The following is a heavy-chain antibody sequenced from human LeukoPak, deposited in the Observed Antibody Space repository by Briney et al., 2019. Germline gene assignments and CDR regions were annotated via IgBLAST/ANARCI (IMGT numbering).Heavy chain of an antibody. CDR3: ARIRDGYNDAYDI. Sequence: ASVKVSCKAPGYTFTNYYIHWVRQAPGQGLEWMGLISPGGGNTNYAQNFQGRVTMTRDTSASTVYMELSSLRSEDTAIYYCARIRDGYNDAYDIWGQGTVVTVPS. J-gene: IGHJ3*02. CDR2: ISPGGGNT. D-gene: IGHD5-24*01. V-gene: IGHV1-46*01. CDR1: GYTFTNYY.